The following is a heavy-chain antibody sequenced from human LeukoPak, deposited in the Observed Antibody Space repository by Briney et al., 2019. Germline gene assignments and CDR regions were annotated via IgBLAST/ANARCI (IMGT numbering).Heavy chain of an antibody. J-gene: IGHJ4*02. Sequence: SETLSLTCTVSGGSISSSSNYWGWIRQPPGKGLEWIGSIYYSGTTYYNPSLKSRVTISVDTSKNQFSLKLRSVTAADTAVYYCARRLYYDSSSYTNDYWGQGTLVTVSS. D-gene: IGHD3-22*01. CDR3: ARRLYYDSSSYTNDY. CDR2: IYYSGTT. CDR1: GGSISSSSNY. V-gene: IGHV4-39*07.